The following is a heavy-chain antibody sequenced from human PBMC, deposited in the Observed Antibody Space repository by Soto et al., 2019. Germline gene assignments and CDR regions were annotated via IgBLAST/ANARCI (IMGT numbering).Heavy chain of an antibody. V-gene: IGHV1-69*01. D-gene: IGHD2-2*01. CDR2: IIPISGTA. J-gene: IGHJ6*02. CDR3: TRSQGSSTSLEIYYYYYYGMDV. Sequence: QVQLVQSGAEVKKPGSSVKVSCKASGGTFSSYAISWVRQAPGQGLEWMGGIIPISGTANSAQKFQGRVTVTADESTSTVPMELSSLRSAATAVYFCTRSQGSSTSLEIYYYYYYGMDVWGQGTTVTVSS. CDR1: GGTFSSYA.